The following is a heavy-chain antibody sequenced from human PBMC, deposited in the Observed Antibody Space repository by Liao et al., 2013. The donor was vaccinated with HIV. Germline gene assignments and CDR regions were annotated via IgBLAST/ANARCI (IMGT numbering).Heavy chain of an antibody. CDR1: GGSFSSYY. CDR2: IYYSGST. D-gene: IGHD3-3*01. V-gene: IGHV4-34*01. Sequence: QVQLQQWGAGLLKPSETLSLTCAVYGGSFSSYYWGWIRQPPGKGLEWIGSIYYSGSTYYNPSLKSRVTLSVDTSKNQFSLKLTSMTAADTAVYYCARASHDFWSGYYIDNWGQGTLVTVSS. CDR3: ARASHDFWSGYYIDN. J-gene: IGHJ4*02.